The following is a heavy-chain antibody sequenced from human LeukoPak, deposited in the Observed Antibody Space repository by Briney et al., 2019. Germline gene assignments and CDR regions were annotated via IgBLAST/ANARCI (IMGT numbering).Heavy chain of an antibody. Sequence: GGSLRLSCAASGSTFSSYWMHWVRQAPGKGLVWVSRINSDGSSTSYADSVKGRFTISRDNAKNTLYLQMNSLRAEDTAVYYCARRFGSGSYFFDYWGQGTLVTVSS. D-gene: IGHD3-10*01. V-gene: IGHV3-74*01. CDR1: GSTFSSYW. J-gene: IGHJ4*02. CDR3: ARRFGSGSYFFDY. CDR2: INSDGSST.